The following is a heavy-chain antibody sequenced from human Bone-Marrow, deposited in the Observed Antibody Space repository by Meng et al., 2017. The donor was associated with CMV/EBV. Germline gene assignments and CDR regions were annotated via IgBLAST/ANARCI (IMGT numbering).Heavy chain of an antibody. D-gene: IGHD6-6*01. CDR1: GYTFTGYY. J-gene: IGHJ4*02. CDR3: ARVQQLAPSPDC. V-gene: IGHV1-2*02. CDR2: IHPQSGVT. Sequence: ASVKVSCKASGYTFTGYYMHWVRQAPGQGLEWMGWIHPQSGVTNYAQKFQARVTLTRDTSINTGYMELSRLTSDDTAVYYCARVQQLAPSPDCWGQGTLVTVSS.